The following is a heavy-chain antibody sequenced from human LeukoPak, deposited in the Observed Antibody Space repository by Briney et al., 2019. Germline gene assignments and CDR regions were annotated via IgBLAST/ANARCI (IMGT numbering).Heavy chain of an antibody. CDR2: INSDGSST. CDR3: AKDGWGYCSGGSCYYLTDY. J-gene: IGHJ4*02. D-gene: IGHD2-15*01. V-gene: IGHV3-74*01. CDR1: GFTFSSYW. Sequence: GGSLRLSCAASGFTFSSYWMDWVRQAPGKGLVWVSRINSDGSSTSYADSVKGRFTISRDNAKNTLYLQMNSLRAEDTAVYYCAKDGWGYCSGGSCYYLTDYWGQGTLVTVSS.